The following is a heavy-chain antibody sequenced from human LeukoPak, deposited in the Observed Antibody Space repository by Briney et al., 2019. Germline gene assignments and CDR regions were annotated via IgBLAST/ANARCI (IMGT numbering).Heavy chain of an antibody. CDR3: ATATGILTGYGAFDI. V-gene: IGHV4-59*08. J-gene: IGHJ3*02. CDR1: GGSISSYY. D-gene: IGHD3-9*01. Sequence: SETLSLTCTVSGGSISSYYWRWLRQPTGKGLEWIGYIYYSGSTNYNPSLKSRVTISVDTSKNQFSLKLSSVTAADAAVFYCATATGILTGYGAFDIWGQGTMVTVSS. CDR2: IYYSGST.